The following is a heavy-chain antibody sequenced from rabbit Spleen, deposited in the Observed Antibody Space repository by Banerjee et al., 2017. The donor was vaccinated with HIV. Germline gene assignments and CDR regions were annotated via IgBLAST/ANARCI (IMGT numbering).Heavy chain of an antibody. Sequence: QSLEESGGDLVKPGASLTLTCTASGVSFSSNYYMCWVRQAPGKGLEWIACIDTGSSGFTYFASWAKGRFTCSKTSSTTVTLQMTSLTAADTATYFCARETSSGWGIVSFYFSLWGQGTLVTVS. D-gene: IGHD4-1*01. V-gene: IGHV1S40*01. CDR1: GVSFSSNYY. CDR3: ARETSSGWGIVSFYFSL. J-gene: IGHJ4*01. CDR2: IDTGSSGFT.